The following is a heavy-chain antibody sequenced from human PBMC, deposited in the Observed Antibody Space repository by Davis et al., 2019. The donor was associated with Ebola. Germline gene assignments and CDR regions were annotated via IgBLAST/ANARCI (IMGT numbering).Heavy chain of an antibody. CDR1: GFTFSSYA. V-gene: IGHV3-23*01. D-gene: IGHD1-1*01. CDR2: INDNGATS. Sequence: GESLKISCAASGFTFSSYAMTWVRQAPGKGLEWVATINDNGATSYYADSVRGRFTISRDDSKNTVFLQMNSLRAEDTAIYYCARNWKCKHWGQGTLVTVSS. J-gene: IGHJ4*02. CDR3: ARNWKCKH.